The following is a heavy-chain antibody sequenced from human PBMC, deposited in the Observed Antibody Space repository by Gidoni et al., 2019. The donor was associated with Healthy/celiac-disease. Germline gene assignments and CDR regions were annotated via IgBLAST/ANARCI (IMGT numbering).Heavy chain of an antibody. CDR2: SSSSSSTI. D-gene: IGHD6-13*01. CDR3: AKGSPYGSSWYYYYMDV. J-gene: IGHJ6*03. V-gene: IGHV3-48*02. CDR1: GFTFSSAS. Sequence: EVQLVEPGGGLVQPGGSLRLSCAASGFTFSSASMNWVRQAPGKGLAWVSYSSSSSSTIYYADSVKGRFTISRDNAKNSLYLQMNSLRDEDTAVYYCAKGSPYGSSWYYYYMDVWGKGTTVTVSS.